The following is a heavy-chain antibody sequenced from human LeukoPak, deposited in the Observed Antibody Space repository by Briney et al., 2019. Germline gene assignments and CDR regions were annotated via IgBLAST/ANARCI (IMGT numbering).Heavy chain of an antibody. D-gene: IGHD2-15*01. J-gene: IGHJ1*01. CDR2: LYYSGST. CDR3: ASNTYCSGGSCNRI. CDR1: GDSISSYY. V-gene: IGHV4-59*12. Sequence: SETLSLTCTVSGDSISSYYWSWIRQPPGKGLEWIGYLYYSGSTNYNPSLKSRVTMSVDTSKNQFSLKLSSVTAADTAVYYCASNTYCSGGSCNRIWGQGTLVTVSS.